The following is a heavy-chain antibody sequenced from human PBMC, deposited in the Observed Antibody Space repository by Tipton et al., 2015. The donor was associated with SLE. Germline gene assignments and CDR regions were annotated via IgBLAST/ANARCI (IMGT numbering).Heavy chain of an antibody. Sequence: GSLRLSCAASGFTFSSYSMNWVRQAPGKGLEWVSSIGSSSSYIYYADSAKGRFTISRDNAKNSLYLQMNSLRAEDTAVYYCARDHDYGVYALDIWGQGTMVTVSS. J-gene: IGHJ3*02. CDR2: IGSSSSYI. V-gene: IGHV3-21*03. CDR1: GFTFSSYS. D-gene: IGHD4-17*01. CDR3: ARDHDYGVYALDI.